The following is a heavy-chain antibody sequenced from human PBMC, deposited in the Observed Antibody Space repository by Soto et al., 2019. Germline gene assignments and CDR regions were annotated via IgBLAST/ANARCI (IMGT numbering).Heavy chain of an antibody. J-gene: IGHJ5*02. Sequence: QVQLVQSGAEVKKPGASVKVSCKASGYTFTSYYMHWVRQAPGQGLEWMGIINPSGGSTSYAQKSQGRVTMSGDTSTSRGYMELSSLRSEDTAVYYCAGDCSGGSCYSFLAWGQGALVTVSS. CDR2: INPSGGST. CDR1: GYTFTSYY. CDR3: AGDCSGGSCYSFLA. V-gene: IGHV1-46*03. D-gene: IGHD2-15*01.